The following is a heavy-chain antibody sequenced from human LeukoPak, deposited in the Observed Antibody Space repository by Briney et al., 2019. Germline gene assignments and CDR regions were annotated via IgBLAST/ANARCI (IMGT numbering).Heavy chain of an antibody. J-gene: IGHJ4*02. Sequence: GGSLRLSCAASGFAFSRNDMSWVRQAPGKGLEWVSSIGGSGTRTYYADSVKGRFPISRDTSKNTLYLQMNSLRAEDAAVYYCAKYRGFGDSYDSWGQGTLVTVSS. CDR1: GFAFSRND. CDR3: AKYRGFGDSYDS. D-gene: IGHD3-10*01. CDR2: IGGSGTRT. V-gene: IGHV3-23*01.